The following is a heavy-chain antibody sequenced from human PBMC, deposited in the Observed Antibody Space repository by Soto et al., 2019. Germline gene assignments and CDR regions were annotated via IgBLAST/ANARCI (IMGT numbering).Heavy chain of an antibody. CDR1: GFTFTSSA. D-gene: IGHD6-6*01. Sequence: QMQLVQSGPEVKKPGTSVKVSCKASGFTFTSSAVQWVRQARGQRLEWIGWIVVGSGNTNYAQKFQERVTITRDMSTSTAYMELSSLRSEDTAVYYCAADPPLSSSPDYYGMDVWGQGTTVTVSS. CDR3: AADPPLSSSPDYYGMDV. J-gene: IGHJ6*02. V-gene: IGHV1-58*01. CDR2: IVVGSGNT.